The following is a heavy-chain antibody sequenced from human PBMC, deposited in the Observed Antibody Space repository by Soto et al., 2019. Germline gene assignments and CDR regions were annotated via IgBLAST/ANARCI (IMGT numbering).Heavy chain of an antibody. CDR3: ARYSALSGTYYFDY. CDR2: ISQRGSA. D-gene: IGHD6-13*01. V-gene: IGHV4-4*02. CDR1: GASISSVYW. J-gene: IGHJ4*02. Sequence: QVQLQESDPGLVKHSGTLSLTCDVSGASISSVYWWSWVRQSPGKGLEWIGEISQRGSANYRPSLKSRVTLSLDTSKNQFSLRLTSVTAADTAVYYCARYSALSGTYYFDYWGQGTLVTVSS.